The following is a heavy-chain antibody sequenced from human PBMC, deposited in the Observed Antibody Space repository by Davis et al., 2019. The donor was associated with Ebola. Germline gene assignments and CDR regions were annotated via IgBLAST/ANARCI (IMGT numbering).Heavy chain of an antibody. D-gene: IGHD3-16*02. CDR3: AGGSYRQDYYYYYGMDV. CDR2: IYTSGST. Sequence: PGGSLRLSCTVSGGSISSYYWSWIRQPAGKGLEWIGRIYTSGSTNYNPSLKSRVTMSVDTSKNQFSLKLSSVTAADTAVYYCAGGSYRQDYYYYYGMDVWGQGTTVTVSS. J-gene: IGHJ6*02. CDR1: GGSISSYY. V-gene: IGHV4-4*07.